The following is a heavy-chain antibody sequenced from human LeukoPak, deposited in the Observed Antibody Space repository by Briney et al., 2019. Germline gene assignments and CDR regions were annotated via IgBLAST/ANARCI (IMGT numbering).Heavy chain of an antibody. CDR1: GFTFSSYA. V-gene: IGHV3-23*01. J-gene: IGHJ4*02. D-gene: IGHD4-17*01. CDR3: AKIRDSFYGDYADY. CDR2: ISGSGGST. Sequence: GGSLRLSCAASGFTFSSYAMSWVRQAPGKGLEWVSAISGSGGSTYYADSVKGRFTISRDNSKNTLYLRMNSLRAEDTAVYYCAKIRDSFYGDYADYWGQGTLVTVSS.